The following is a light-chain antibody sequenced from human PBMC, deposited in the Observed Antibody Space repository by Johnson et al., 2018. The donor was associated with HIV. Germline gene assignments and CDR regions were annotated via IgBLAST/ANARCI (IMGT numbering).Light chain of an antibody. CDR1: SSNIGNNY. CDR2: DNT. V-gene: IGLV1-51*01. Sequence: SVLTQPPSVSAAPGQKVTISCSGSSSNIGNNYVSWYQQLPGTAPKLLIYDNTKRHSGIPDRFSGSKSGTSATLGITGLQTGDEADYYCGTWDSSLSAYVFGTGTKVTVL. J-gene: IGLJ1*01. CDR3: GTWDSSLSAYV.